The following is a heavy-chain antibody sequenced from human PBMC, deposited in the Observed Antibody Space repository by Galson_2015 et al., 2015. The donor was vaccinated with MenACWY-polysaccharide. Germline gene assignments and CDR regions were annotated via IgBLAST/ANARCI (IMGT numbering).Heavy chain of an antibody. D-gene: IGHD3-22*01. CDR1: GFTFSNFW. J-gene: IGHJ4*02. CDR2: INQDGREV. CDR3: ARYVTTGGQIRYFDY. V-gene: IGHV3-7*01. Sequence: SLRLSCAAAGFTFSNFWMSWVRQTPGMGLEWVANINQDGREVYYVDSVKGRFAISRDNPKNSLYLQMNSLRPEDTAVYYCARYVTTGGQIRYFDYWGQGALVIVSS.